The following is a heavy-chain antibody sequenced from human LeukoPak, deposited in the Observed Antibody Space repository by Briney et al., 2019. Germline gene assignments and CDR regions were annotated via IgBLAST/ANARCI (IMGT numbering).Heavy chain of an antibody. Sequence: PGGSLRLSCAASGFTFNIHWMHWVRQAPGKGLVWVSRTNTDGSSTDYADSVKGRFTISRDSAKNTLYLQMNSLRVGDTAVYYCVRDGGGTTPYDCWGQGTLVTVSS. V-gene: IGHV3-74*01. D-gene: IGHD1-7*01. CDR2: TNTDGSST. CDR1: GFTFNIHW. CDR3: VRDGGGTTPYDC. J-gene: IGHJ4*02.